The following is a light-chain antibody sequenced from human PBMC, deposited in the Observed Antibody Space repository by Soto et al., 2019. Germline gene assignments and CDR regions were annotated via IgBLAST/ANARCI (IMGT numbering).Light chain of an antibody. Sequence: HSVLTQPPSVSVALWHRVTIAFTGSSPNIGAGFHVHWYQQLPGTAPKLLIYDDTNRPSGVPDRFSGSKSGTSASLAITGLQAEDEADYYCQSYDSSLSGSVFGTGTKVTVL. CDR3: QSYDSSLSGSV. V-gene: IGLV1-40*01. CDR1: SPNIGAGFH. J-gene: IGLJ1*01. CDR2: DDT.